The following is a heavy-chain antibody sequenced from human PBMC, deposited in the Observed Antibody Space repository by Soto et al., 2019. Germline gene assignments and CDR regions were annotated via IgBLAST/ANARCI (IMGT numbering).Heavy chain of an antibody. J-gene: IGHJ3*01. CDR1: GFSLSTSGVG. V-gene: IGHV2-5*02. CDR3: AHSARVVRGSINDAFDV. CDR2: IYWDDDT. D-gene: IGHD3-10*02. Sequence: QITLKESGPTLVKPTQTLTLTCTFSGFSLSTSGVGVGWIRQPPGKALEWLALIYWDDDTRYSPSLKIRLTITKDPSKHPVVLKMTNSDPVDTATSYCAHSARVVRGSINDAFDVWGQGTMVTVSS.